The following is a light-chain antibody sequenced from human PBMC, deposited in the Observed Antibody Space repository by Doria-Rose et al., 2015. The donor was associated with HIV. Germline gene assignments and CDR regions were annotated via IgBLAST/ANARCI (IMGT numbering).Light chain of an antibody. CDR1: QSLLYTSKNY. V-gene: IGKV4-1*01. CDR3: QQYYDTPS. J-gene: IGKJ3*01. CDR2: WAS. Sequence: DIRLTQSPESLGMSLGERATLNCKSNQSLLYTSKNYLAWYQQKPGQPPKLLIYWASTRQSAVPARFSGSGSGTDFTLTISSLKAEDVAVYYCQQYYDTPSFGPGTTVDIK.